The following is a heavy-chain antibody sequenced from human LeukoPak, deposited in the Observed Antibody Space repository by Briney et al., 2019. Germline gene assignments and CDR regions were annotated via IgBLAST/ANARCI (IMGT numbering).Heavy chain of an antibody. CDR3: ARDLASYDSSGCFLFSLYYFDY. Sequence: GASVKVSCKASGGTFSSYAISWVRQAPGQGLEWIGGIIPIFGTANYAQKFQGRVTITADKSTSTAYMELSSLRSEDTAVYYCARDLASYDSSGCFLFSLYYFDYWGQGTLVTVSS. J-gene: IGHJ4*02. CDR1: GGTFSSYA. CDR2: IIPIFGTA. D-gene: IGHD3-22*01. V-gene: IGHV1-69*06.